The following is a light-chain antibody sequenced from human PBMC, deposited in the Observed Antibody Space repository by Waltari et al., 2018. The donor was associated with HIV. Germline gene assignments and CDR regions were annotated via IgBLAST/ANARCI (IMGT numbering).Light chain of an antibody. V-gene: IGLV2-11*01. J-gene: IGLJ2*01. CDR2: DVS. CDR1: SSDVGGYKF. CDR3: CSYAGSYTMV. Sequence: QSALTQPRSVSGSPGQSVTISCTGSSSDVGGYKFVSWYQQHPGKAPKVIIHDVSGRPLGVPDLFSGSNSGNTASLTISGLHAEDDADYYCCSYAGSYTMVFGGGTKLTVL.